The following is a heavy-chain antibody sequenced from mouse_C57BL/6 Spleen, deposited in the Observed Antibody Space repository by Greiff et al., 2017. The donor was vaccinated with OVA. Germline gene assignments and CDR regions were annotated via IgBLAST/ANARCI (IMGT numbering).Heavy chain of an antibody. CDR1: GYAFSSSW. D-gene: IGHD2-3*01. CDR3: ARGWLLRGEYFDY. J-gene: IGHJ2*01. CDR2: IYPGDGDT. Sequence: ESGPELVKPGASVKISCKASGYAFSSSWMNWVKQRPGKGLEWIGRIYPGDGDTNYNGKFKGKATLTADKSSSTAYMQLSSLTSEDSAVYFCARGWLLRGEYFDYWGQGTTLTVSS. V-gene: IGHV1-82*01.